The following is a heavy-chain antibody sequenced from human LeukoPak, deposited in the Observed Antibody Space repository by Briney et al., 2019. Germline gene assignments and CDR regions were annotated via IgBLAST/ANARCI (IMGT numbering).Heavy chain of an antibody. J-gene: IGHJ4*02. CDR2: IKQDGSEK. V-gene: IGHV3-7*01. D-gene: IGHD5-18*01. CDR1: GFTFSSYW. Sequence: GGSLRLSCAASGFTFSSYWMSWVRQAPGKGLEWVANIKQDGSEKYNVDSVKGRFTISRDNAKTSLYLQMNSLRAEDTAVYYCARDLSGVAGYTYGRGIDYWGQGTLVTVSS. CDR3: ARDLSGVAGYTYGRGIDY.